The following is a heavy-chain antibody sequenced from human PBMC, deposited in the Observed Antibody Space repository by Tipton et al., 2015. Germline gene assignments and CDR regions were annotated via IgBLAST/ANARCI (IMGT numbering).Heavy chain of an antibody. J-gene: IGHJ4*02. CDR2: IFPADSDT. V-gene: IGHV5-51*01. CDR3: TRRGGDF. Sequence: WIRQAAGKGLEWMGMIFPADSDTTYSPSFQGHVTISADKSTSTAYLHLTNLQASDTAIYYCTRRGGDFWGQGTLVSVST. D-gene: IGHD4-23*01.